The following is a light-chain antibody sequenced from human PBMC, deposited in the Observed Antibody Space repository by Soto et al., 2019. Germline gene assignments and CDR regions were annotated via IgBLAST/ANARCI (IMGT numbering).Light chain of an antibody. CDR1: QSVSSN. Sequence: EIVMTQSPATLSVSPGERAALSCRASQSVSSNFAWYQQKPGQAPRLLIYGASTRATGIPARFSGSGSGTEFTLTISSLQSEDFAVYYFQQYNNWPYTFGQGTNLEIK. V-gene: IGKV3-15*01. J-gene: IGKJ2*01. CDR2: GAS. CDR3: QQYNNWPYT.